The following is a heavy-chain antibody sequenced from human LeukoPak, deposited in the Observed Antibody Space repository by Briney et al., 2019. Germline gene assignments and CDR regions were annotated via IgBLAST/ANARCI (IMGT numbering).Heavy chain of an antibody. V-gene: IGHV3-23*01. CDR2: ISGSGGST. CDR1: GFTFSSYA. J-gene: IGHJ4*02. CDR3: AKAGICDYVCGSYLVD. D-gene: IGHD3-16*01. Sequence: GGSLRLSCAASGFTFSSYAMSWVRQAPGKGLEWVSAISGSGGSTYYADSVKGRFTISRDNSKNTLYLQMNSLRAEDTAVCYCAKAGICDYVCGSYLVDWGQGILVTVSS.